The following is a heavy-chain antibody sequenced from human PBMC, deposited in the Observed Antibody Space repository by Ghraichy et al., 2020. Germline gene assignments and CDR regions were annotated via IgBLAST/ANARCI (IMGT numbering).Heavy chain of an antibody. V-gene: IGHV4-34*01. CDR2: INHGGST. J-gene: IGHJ5*02. Sequence: QTLSLTCAVFGGSFSGYCWSWIRQPPGKGLESIGEINHGGSTNYYPSLKNRVTISADTSKNQFALKLSSVTAADTAVYYCARGRYDFWSGVISHDWFDPWGQGTLVTVSS. CDR1: GGSFSGYC. D-gene: IGHD3-3*01. CDR3: ARGRYDFWSGVISHDWFDP.